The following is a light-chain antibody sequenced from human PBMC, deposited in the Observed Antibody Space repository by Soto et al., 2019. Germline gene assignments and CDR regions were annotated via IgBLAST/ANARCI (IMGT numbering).Light chain of an antibody. J-gene: IGKJ2*01. CDR2: GAS. CDR1: QSVNSSY. Sequence: EIVLTQSPGTLSLSPGERATLSCRASQSVNSSYLSWYQQKPGQAPRLLIYGASSRATGIPDRFSGSGSGTDVTLTISRLEPEDFAVYYCQLYGSSPLYTFGQGTELEIK. CDR3: QLYGSSPLYT. V-gene: IGKV3-20*01.